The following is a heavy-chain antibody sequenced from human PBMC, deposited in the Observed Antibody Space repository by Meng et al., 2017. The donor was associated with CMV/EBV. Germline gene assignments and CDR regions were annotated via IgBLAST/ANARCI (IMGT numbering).Heavy chain of an antibody. V-gene: IGHV1-2*02. D-gene: IGHD1-26*01. Sequence: ASVKVSCKASGYTFSAFYIHWVRQAPGQGLEWMGWIYPNNGGTNNAQKFQGRVTMTRDTSIGTVYMDLSRLTSDDTAVYYCARVTRRVGTKYYFDYWGQGMLVTVSS. CDR1: GYTFSAFY. J-gene: IGHJ4*02. CDR2: IYPNNGGT. CDR3: ARVTRRVGTKYYFDY.